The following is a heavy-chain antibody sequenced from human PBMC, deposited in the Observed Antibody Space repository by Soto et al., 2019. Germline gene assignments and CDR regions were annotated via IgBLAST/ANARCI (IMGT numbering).Heavy chain of an antibody. CDR3: ARDVNHYYYYGMDV. Sequence: PSETLSLTCTVSGGSVSSGSYYWSWIRQPPGKGLEWIGYIYYSASTNYNPSLKSRVTISVDTSKNQFSLKLSSVTAADTAVYYCARDVNHYYYYGMDVWGQGTTVTVSS. CDR1: GGSVSSGSYY. CDR2: IYYSAST. J-gene: IGHJ6*02. V-gene: IGHV4-61*01.